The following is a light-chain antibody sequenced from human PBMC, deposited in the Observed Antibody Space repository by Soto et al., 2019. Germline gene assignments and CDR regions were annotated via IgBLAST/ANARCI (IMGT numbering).Light chain of an antibody. CDR2: DTS. CDR3: HQRQSWPRT. Sequence: EIVLTQSPATLSSSPGERATLSCRASQTVSSKLAWYQHKPGQAPRLLIYDTSNRAGGIPARFSGGGSGTDFTLTISSLEPEDFAVYYCHQRQSWPRTFGQGTKVEIK. V-gene: IGKV3-11*01. CDR1: QTVSSK. J-gene: IGKJ1*01.